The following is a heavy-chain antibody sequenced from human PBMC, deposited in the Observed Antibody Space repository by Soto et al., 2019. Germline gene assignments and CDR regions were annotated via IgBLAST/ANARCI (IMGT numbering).Heavy chain of an antibody. CDR1: GGSITSYY. CDR3: ARARDCSGGTCYSWWFDP. D-gene: IGHD2-15*01. CDR2: IYYSGRT. Sequence: SETLSLTCTVSGGSITSYYWTWIRQPPGKGLEWIGHIYYSGRTSYNSSLKSRVTISMDTSKSQLSLKLSSVTVADTAVYYCARARDCSGGTCYSWWFDPWGQGTLVTVSS. V-gene: IGHV4-59*12. J-gene: IGHJ5*02.